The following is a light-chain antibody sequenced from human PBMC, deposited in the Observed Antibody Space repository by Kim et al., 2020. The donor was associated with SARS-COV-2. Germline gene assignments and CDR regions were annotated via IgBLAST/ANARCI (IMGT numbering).Light chain of an antibody. J-gene: IGLJ2*01. CDR1: SSNIGAGYE. Sequence: GVTIACTGSSSNIGAGYEVHWYQQLPGTAPKLLIYGNSNRPSGVPDRFSGSKSGTSASLAITGLQAEDEADYYCQSYDSSLSGSVFGGGTKVTVL. CDR2: GNS. CDR3: QSYDSSLSGSV. V-gene: IGLV1-40*01.